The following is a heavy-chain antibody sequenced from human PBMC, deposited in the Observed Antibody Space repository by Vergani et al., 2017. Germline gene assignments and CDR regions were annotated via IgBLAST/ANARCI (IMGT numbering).Heavy chain of an antibody. D-gene: IGHD2-2*02. CDR1: GFTVSSNY. V-gene: IGHV3-66*02. Sequence: VQLVESGGNVVQSGTSLRLSCAASGFTVSSNYMSWVRQAPGKGLEWVSVIYSGGSTYYPDLVKGRFTISRDIAKNTLYLQVRSLRLEDTGVYHCVRDRGLCAGGRCYTEAWDYWGQGTPVTVSS. CDR2: IYSGGST. CDR3: VRDRGLCAGGRCYTEAWDY. J-gene: IGHJ4*02.